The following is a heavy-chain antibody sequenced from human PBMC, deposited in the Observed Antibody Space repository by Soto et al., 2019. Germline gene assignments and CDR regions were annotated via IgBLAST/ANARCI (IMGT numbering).Heavy chain of an antibody. CDR2: IWYDGSNK. CDR3: ARDCRGGDCPDHYLDF. V-gene: IGHV3-33*01. J-gene: IGHJ4*02. CDR1: GFSFSRYG. D-gene: IGHD2-21*02. Sequence: GGSLRLSCAASGFSFSRYGIHWVRQAPGKGLEWVALIWYDGSNKYYADSVKGRFTISRDNYRNTAYLQMNSLRAEDTALYYCARDCRGGDCPDHYLDFWGQGTPVTVSS.